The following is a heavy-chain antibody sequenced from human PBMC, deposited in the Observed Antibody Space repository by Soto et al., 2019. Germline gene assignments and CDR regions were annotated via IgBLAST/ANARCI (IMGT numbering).Heavy chain of an antibody. D-gene: IGHD5-12*01. CDR1: GFTFSSYG. Sequence: QVQLVESGGGVVQPGRSLRLSCAASGFTFSSYGMHWVRQAPGKGLEWVAVIWYDGSNKYYADSVKGRFTISRDNSKNTLYLQMNSLRAEDTAVYYCASGYSGYDSPKHYGMDVWGQGTTVTVSS. V-gene: IGHV3-33*01. CDR3: ASGYSGYDSPKHYGMDV. J-gene: IGHJ6*02. CDR2: IWYDGSNK.